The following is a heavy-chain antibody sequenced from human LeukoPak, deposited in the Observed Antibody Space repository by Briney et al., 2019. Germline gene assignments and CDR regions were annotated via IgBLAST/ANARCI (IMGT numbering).Heavy chain of an antibody. CDR1: GVSLSGYY. Sequence: SETLSLTCAVYGVSLSGYYWTWIRQPPGKGLEWIGEINHSGSTNYNPSLRGRVTISVDTSKNQLSLELSSVTAADTAVYYCALIRIWFGETPPDYWGQGTLVTVSS. V-gene: IGHV4-34*01. CDR2: INHSGST. CDR3: ALIRIWFGETPPDY. J-gene: IGHJ4*02. D-gene: IGHD3-10*01.